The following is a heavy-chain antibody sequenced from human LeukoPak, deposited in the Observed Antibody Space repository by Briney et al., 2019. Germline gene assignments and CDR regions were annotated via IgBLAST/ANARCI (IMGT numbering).Heavy chain of an antibody. V-gene: IGHV3-30-3*01. CDR2: ISYDGSNK. CDR1: GFTFSSYA. Sequence: GGSLRLSCAASGFTFSSYAMHWVRQAPGKGLEWVAVISYDGSNKYYADSVKGRFTISRDNVRNILYLHMNDLRGEDTAVYYCASFGISWTSAYWGQGTLVTVSS. J-gene: IGHJ4*02. D-gene: IGHD2-21*01. CDR3: ASFGISWTSAY.